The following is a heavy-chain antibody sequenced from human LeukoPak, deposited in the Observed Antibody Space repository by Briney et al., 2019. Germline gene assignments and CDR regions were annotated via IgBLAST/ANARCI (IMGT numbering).Heavy chain of an antibody. Sequence: GGSLGLSCAASGITLSTYIMSWVRQAPGKGLEWVSAIIGSGDSTYYADSVKGRFTISRDNSKNTLYLQMNSLRAEDTAVYYCAKRGPAGAGKSPDYFDYWGQGTLVTVSS. CDR3: AKRGPAGAGKSPDYFDY. CDR1: GITLSTYI. J-gene: IGHJ4*02. D-gene: IGHD6-19*01. CDR2: IIGSGDST. V-gene: IGHV3-23*01.